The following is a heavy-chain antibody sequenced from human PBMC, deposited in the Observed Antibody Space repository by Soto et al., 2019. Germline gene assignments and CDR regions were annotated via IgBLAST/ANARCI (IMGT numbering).Heavy chain of an antibody. CDR2: IKSKTDGWTT. CDR1: GFTVSYNY. V-gene: IGHV3-15*07. CDR3: TTDATVVEMATILDYYGLDV. J-gene: IGHJ6*02. Sequence: GGSLRLSCVASGFTVSYNYLNWVRQAPGKGLEWVSRIKSKTDGWTTDYAAPVKGRFTISRDDSKNTLYLQMNSLKTEDTAVYYCTTDATVVEMATILDYYGLDVWGQGTTVTAP. D-gene: IGHD5-12*01.